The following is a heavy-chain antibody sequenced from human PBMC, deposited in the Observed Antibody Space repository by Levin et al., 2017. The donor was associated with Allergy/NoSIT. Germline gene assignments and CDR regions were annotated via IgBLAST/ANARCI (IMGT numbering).Heavy chain of an antibody. CDR2: INPNSGGT. Sequence: ASVKVSCKASGYTFTGYYMHWVRQAPGQGLEWMGWINPNSGGTNYAQKFQGWVTMTRDTSISTAYMELSRLRSDDTAVYYCARDIVGATPGGMDVWGQGTTVTVSS. D-gene: IGHD1-26*01. V-gene: IGHV1-2*04. CDR3: ARDIVGATPGGMDV. J-gene: IGHJ6*02. CDR1: GYTFTGYY.